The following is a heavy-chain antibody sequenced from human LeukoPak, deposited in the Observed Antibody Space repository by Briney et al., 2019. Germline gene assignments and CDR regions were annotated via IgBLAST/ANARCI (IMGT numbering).Heavy chain of an antibody. CDR3: ARGNYYGSGSYRFDY. CDR2: ISYDGNNK. Sequence: GGSLRLSCAASGFTFSTYAMHWVRQAPGKGLEWVAAISYDGNNKYYADSVKGRFTMSRDNSKNTLYLQMNSLRAEDTVVFFCARGNYYGSGSYRFDYWGQGTLVTVSS. J-gene: IGHJ4*02. D-gene: IGHD3-10*01. CDR1: GFTFSTYA. V-gene: IGHV3-30-3*01.